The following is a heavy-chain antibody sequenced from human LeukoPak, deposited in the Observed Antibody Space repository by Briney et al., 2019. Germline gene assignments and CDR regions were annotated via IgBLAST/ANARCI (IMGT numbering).Heavy chain of an antibody. J-gene: IGHJ5*02. CDR2: LTDSGDAT. V-gene: IGHV3-23*01. CDR3: PRRYSHNSGGWLDP. CDR1: SFTFSDYA. D-gene: IGHD5-12*01. Sequence: PGGSLTLSCAVSSFTFSDYAMSWLRQAPGTGLEWVGSLTDSGDATYYADSVKGRLTISRDNSNSTLYLHISGLRDEDTAVYYCPRRYSHNSGGWLDPWGQGTLVTVSS.